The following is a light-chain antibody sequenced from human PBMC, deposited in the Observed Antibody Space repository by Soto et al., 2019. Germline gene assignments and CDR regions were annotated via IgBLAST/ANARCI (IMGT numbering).Light chain of an antibody. Sequence: IQMTQSPSTLSASVGDRVTITCRASQSITNRLAWYQQKPGKAPKLLIYKASGLESGVPSRFSGSGSGTDFTLTISSLQPDDFATYYCQQYNSYSRTFGQGTKV. V-gene: IGKV1-5*03. CDR2: KAS. J-gene: IGKJ1*01. CDR1: QSITNR. CDR3: QQYNSYSRT.